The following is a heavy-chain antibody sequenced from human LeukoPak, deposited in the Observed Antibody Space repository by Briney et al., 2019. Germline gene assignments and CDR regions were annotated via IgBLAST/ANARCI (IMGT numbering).Heavy chain of an antibody. J-gene: IGHJ4*02. Sequence: GRSLRLSCAASGFTFSSYAMHWVRQAPGKGLEWVAVISHDGSNKYYADSVKGRFTISRDNYKNTLYLQMNSLRAEDTAVYYCARDSGCYFDYWGQGTLVTVSS. V-gene: IGHV3-30-3*01. CDR2: ISHDGSNK. CDR1: GFTFSSYA. D-gene: IGHD6-25*01. CDR3: ARDSGCYFDY.